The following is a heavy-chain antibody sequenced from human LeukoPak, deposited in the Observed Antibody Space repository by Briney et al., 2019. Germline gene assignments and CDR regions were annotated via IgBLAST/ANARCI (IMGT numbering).Heavy chain of an antibody. CDR3: ARGLTVYDYIWGSYRSRGWFDP. Sequence: SETLSLTCAVYGGSFSGYYWSWIRQPPGKGLEWIGEINHSGSTNYNPSLKSRVTISVDTSKNQFSLKLSSVTAADTAVYYCARGLTVYDYIWGSYRSRGWFDPWGRGTLVTVSS. CDR1: GGSFSGYY. CDR2: INHSGST. J-gene: IGHJ5*02. V-gene: IGHV4-34*01. D-gene: IGHD3-16*02.